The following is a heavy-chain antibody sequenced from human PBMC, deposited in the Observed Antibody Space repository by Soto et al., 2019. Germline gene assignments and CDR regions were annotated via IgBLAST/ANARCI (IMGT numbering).Heavy chain of an antibody. CDR3: ARDRGSYALDY. V-gene: IGHV1-18*01. J-gene: IGHJ4*02. CDR2: ISAHNGNT. Sequence: QVQLVQSGAEVKKPGASVKVSCKASGYTFTSYGISWVRQAPGQGLEWMGWISAHNGNTNYAQKLQARVTMTTDTFTSTAYMELRSLRSEDTAVYYCARDRGSYALDYWGQGTLVTVSS. CDR1: GYTFTSYG. D-gene: IGHD1-26*01.